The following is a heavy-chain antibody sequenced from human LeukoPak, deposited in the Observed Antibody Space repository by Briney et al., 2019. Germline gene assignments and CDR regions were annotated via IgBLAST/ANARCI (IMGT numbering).Heavy chain of an antibody. J-gene: IGHJ5*02. CDR1: GFTFSSYA. V-gene: IGHV3-23*01. D-gene: IGHD3-10*01. CDR2: ISGSSGST. CDR3: AKTPYYYGSGNNWFDP. Sequence: GGSLRLSCAASGFTFSSYAVSWVRQAPGKGLEWVSAISGSSGSTYYADSVKGRFTISRDNSKNTLYLQMNSLRAEDTAVYYCAKTPYYYGSGNNWFDPWGQGTLVTVSS.